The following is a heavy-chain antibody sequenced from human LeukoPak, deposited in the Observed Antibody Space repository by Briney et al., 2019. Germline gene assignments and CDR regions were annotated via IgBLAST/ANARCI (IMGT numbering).Heavy chain of an antibody. D-gene: IGHD1-20*01. CDR3: AKDRAAYNWEFDY. CDR1: GFTFSTYA. V-gene: IGHV3-30*04. Sequence: GGSLRLSCAASGFTFSTYAMHWVRQAPGKGLEWVAVISYDGSSKYYADSVKGHFTISRDNSKNTLYLQMNNLRVEDTAIYYCAKDRAAYNWEFDYWGQGTLVTVSS. J-gene: IGHJ4*02. CDR2: ISYDGSSK.